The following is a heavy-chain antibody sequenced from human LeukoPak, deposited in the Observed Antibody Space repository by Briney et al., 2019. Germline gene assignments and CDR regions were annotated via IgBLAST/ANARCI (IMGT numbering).Heavy chain of an antibody. Sequence: SETLSLTCSVSGGSIGSYYWSWIRQPPGKGLEWIGYIYYSGSTNCNPSLKSRVTISVDTSKNQFSLKLSSVTAADTAVYYCAKTRDGYNYEWGQGTLVTVSS. J-gene: IGHJ4*02. V-gene: IGHV4-59*01. D-gene: IGHD5-24*01. CDR3: AKTRDGYNYE. CDR2: IYYSGST. CDR1: GGSIGSYY.